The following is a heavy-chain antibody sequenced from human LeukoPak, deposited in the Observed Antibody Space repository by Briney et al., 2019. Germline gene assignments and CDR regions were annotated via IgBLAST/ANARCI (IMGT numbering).Heavy chain of an antibody. CDR1: GFTFSSYA. J-gene: IGHJ6*02. Sequence: GGSLRLSCAASGFTFSSYAMSWVRQAPGKGLEWVSAISGSGGSTYYADSVKGRFTISRDNSKNTLYLQMNSLRAEDTGVYYCAKVTAVAGTETSDYYYYGMDVWGQGTTVTVSS. CDR2: ISGSGGST. V-gene: IGHV3-23*01. CDR3: AKVTAVAGTETSDYYYYGMDV. D-gene: IGHD6-19*01.